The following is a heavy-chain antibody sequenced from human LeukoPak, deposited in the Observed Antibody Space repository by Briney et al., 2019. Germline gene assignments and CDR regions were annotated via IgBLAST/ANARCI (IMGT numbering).Heavy chain of an antibody. V-gene: IGHV3-7*05. Sequence: PGGSLRLSCAASGFTFSIYWMSWVRQAPGKGLEWVANIKQDGSEEVYVDSVRGRFTISRDNAKNSLFLQMNTLRAEDTAVYYCARDPYSSTWSYGMDVWGQGTTVTVSS. CDR1: GFTFSIYW. J-gene: IGHJ6*02. CDR3: ARDPYSSTWSYGMDV. CDR2: IKQDGSEE. D-gene: IGHD6-6*01.